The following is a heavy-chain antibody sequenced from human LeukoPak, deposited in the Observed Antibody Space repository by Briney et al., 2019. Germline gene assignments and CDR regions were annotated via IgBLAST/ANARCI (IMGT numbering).Heavy chain of an antibody. V-gene: IGHV3-7*01. Sequence: GGSLRLSCAASGFTFSNAWMSWVRQAPGKGLEWVANIKQDGSEKYYVDSVKGRFTISRDNAKNSLYLQMNSLRAEDTAVYYCATTDYYYYGMDVWGQGTTVTVSS. CDR2: IKQDGSEK. CDR3: ATTDYYYYGMDV. CDR1: GFTFSNAW. J-gene: IGHJ6*02.